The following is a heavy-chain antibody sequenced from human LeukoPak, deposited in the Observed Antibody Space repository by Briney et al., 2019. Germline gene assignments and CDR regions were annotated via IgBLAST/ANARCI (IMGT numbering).Heavy chain of an antibody. D-gene: IGHD2-15*01. J-gene: IGHJ5*02. CDR3: ARGGNCSGGSCYNRFDP. CDR1: GGTFSSYA. Sequence: SVKVSCKASGGTFSSYAISWVRQAPGQGLEWMGGIIPIFGTANYAQKFQGRVTITTDESTSTAYMELSSLRSEDTAVYYCARGGNCSGGSCYNRFDPWGQGTLVTVSS. V-gene: IGHV1-69*05. CDR2: IIPIFGTA.